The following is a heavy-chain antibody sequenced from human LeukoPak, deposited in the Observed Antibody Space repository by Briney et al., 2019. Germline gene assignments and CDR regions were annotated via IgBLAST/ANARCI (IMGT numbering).Heavy chain of an antibody. J-gene: IGHJ4*02. Sequence: EASVKLSCKSSGYTFTSNGISWVRHAPGQGLEWMGWISAYNGNTNYAQKLQGRVTMTTDTSTSTAYMELRSLRSDDTAVYYCARASTKYSSSSGYWGQGTLVTVSS. CDR1: GYTFTSNG. V-gene: IGHV1-18*01. CDR2: ISAYNGNT. CDR3: ARASTKYSSSSGY. D-gene: IGHD6-6*01.